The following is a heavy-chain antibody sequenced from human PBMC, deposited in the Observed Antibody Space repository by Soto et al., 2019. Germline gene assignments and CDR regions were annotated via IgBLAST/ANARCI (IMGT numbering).Heavy chain of an antibody. D-gene: IGHD2-21*02. CDR2: IYYNGNT. CDR3: ARHSPYCGGDCYSLDY. Sequence: PSETLSLTCSVSGDSVSSFYWSWIRQPPGKGLEWIGYIYYNGNTNCDPALKSRVTLSTDTSKNEFSLKLSSVTAADTAVYYCARHSPYCGGDCYSLDYWGQGTLVTV. CDR1: GDSVSSFY. V-gene: IGHV4-59*02. J-gene: IGHJ4*02.